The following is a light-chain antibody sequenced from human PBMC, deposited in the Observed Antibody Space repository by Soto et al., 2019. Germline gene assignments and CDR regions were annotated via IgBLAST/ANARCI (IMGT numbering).Light chain of an antibody. CDR3: ASWDTNLSAVV. V-gene: IGLV1-51*01. CDR1: KSNIGENY. CDR2: DIN. J-gene: IGLJ3*02. Sequence: QSVLTQPPSESAAPGQTVTIACSGSKSNIGENYISWYQQLPGTAPKLVIYDINKRPSGIGDRFSGSKSGTSAALGITGLQTGDEAYYFCASWDTNLSAVVFGGGTKLTVL.